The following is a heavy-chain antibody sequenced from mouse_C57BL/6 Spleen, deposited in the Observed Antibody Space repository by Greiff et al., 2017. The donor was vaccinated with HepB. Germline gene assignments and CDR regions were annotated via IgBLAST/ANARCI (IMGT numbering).Heavy chain of an antibody. CDR3: ASTLYYAMYY. Sequence: DVKLQESGPGLVKPSQSLSLTCSVTGYSITSGYYWNWIRQFPGNKLEWMGYISYDGSNNYNPSLKNRISITRDTSKNQFFLKLNSVTTEDTATYYCASTLYYAMYYWGQGTSVTVSS. V-gene: IGHV3-6*01. J-gene: IGHJ4*01. CDR1: GYSITSGYY. CDR2: ISYDGSN.